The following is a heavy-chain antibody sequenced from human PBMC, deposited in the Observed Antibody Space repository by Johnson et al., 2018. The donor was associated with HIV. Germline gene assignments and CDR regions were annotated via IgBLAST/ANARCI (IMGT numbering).Heavy chain of an antibody. J-gene: IGHJ3*02. CDR2: TWYDGSNQ. V-gene: IGHV3-33*08. D-gene: IGHD3-22*01. Sequence: QVQLVESGGGLVQPGGSLRLSCAASGFTFTNFWMSWVRQAPGKGLEWVAVTWYDGSNQYYADSVKGRFSISRDNSKNTLYLQMNSLRAEETAVYYCTTDSSGYPGAFDIWGQGTMVTVSS. CDR3: TTDSSGYPGAFDI. CDR1: GFTFTNFW.